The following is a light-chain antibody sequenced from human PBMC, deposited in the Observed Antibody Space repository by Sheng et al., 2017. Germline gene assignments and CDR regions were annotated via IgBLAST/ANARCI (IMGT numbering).Light chain of an antibody. J-gene: IGKJ4*01. V-gene: IGKV1-33*01. CDR3: QQANSFPS. CDR1: QDIGND. Sequence: DIQMTQSPSSLSASVGDGVTITCQASQDIGNDLSWFQQKPGKAPKLLIYGASNLETGVPSRFNGGASGTDFTFTITSLQPEDVATYYCQQANSFPSFGGGTKVEIK. CDR2: GAS.